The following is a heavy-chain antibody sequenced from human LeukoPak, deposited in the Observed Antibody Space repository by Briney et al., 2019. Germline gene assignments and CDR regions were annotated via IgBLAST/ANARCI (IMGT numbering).Heavy chain of an antibody. CDR2: IKSKAYGATT. CDR3: TRFLLYCSGGSCSPYYFDY. V-gene: IGHV3-49*04. J-gene: IGHJ4*02. CDR1: GFTFGDYA. D-gene: IGHD2-15*01. Sequence: GGSLRLSCTASGFTFGDYAMSWVRQAPGKGLEWVGFIKSKAYGATTAYAASVKGRFTISRGDSKSIAYLQMSSPKTEDTAVYYCTRFLLYCSGGSCSPYYFDYWGQGTLVTVSS.